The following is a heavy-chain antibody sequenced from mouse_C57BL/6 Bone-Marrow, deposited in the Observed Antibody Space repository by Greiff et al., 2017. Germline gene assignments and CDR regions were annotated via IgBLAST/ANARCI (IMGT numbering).Heavy chain of an antibody. CDR2: IYPGNSDT. V-gene: IGHV1-5*01. Sequence: EVKLMESGPVLARPGASVKMSCKTSGYTFTSYWMHWVKQRPGQGLEWIGAIYPGNSDTSYNQKFKGKAKLTAVTSASTAYMELSSLTNEDSAVYYCTRSTAYYSNYWYFDVWGTGTTVTVSS. CDR1: GYTFTSYW. CDR3: TRSTAYYSNYWYFDV. D-gene: IGHD2-5*01. J-gene: IGHJ1*03.